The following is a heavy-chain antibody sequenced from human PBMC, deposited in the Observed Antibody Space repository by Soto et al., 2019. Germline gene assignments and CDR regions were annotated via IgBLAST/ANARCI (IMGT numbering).Heavy chain of an antibody. D-gene: IGHD4-17*01. CDR3: AREISHDYGDYAPYYYYSGMDV. CDR2: IWYDGSNK. V-gene: IGHV3-33*01. Sequence: QVQLVESGGGVVQPGRSLRLSCAASGFTFSSYGMHWVRQAPGKGLEWVAVIWYDGSNKYYADSVKGRFTISRDNSKNTLYLQMNSLRAEDTAVYYCAREISHDYGDYAPYYYYSGMDVWGQGTTVTVSS. CDR1: GFTFSSYG. J-gene: IGHJ6*02.